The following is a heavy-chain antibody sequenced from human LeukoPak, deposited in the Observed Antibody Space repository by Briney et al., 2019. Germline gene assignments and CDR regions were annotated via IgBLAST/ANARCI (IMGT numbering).Heavy chain of an antibody. CDR2: ISGDGVST. J-gene: IGHJ4*02. Sequence: GGSLRLSCVASGLPIADFAMHWVRQAAGKGLEWVSLISGDGVSTFYADSVKGRFSISRDNSKNSLSLEMNSLRTEDTAMYYCARESGKFDYWGQGTLVAVSS. CDR1: GLPIADFA. CDR3: ARESGKFDY. V-gene: IGHV3-43*02.